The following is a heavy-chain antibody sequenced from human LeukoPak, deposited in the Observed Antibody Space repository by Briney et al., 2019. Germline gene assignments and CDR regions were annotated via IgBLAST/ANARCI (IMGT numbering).Heavy chain of an antibody. CDR2: IYLGDSDT. V-gene: IGHV5-51*01. Sequence: GESLKISCKGSGYSFTNYWIGWVRQMPGKGLEWMGIIYLGDSDTRYSPSFQGQVTISADKSVSTAYLQWSSLKASDTAMYYCARHGSNAWRYFDYWGQGTLVTVSS. J-gene: IGHJ4*02. CDR1: GYSFTNYW. CDR3: ARHGSNAWRYFDY. D-gene: IGHD1-26*01.